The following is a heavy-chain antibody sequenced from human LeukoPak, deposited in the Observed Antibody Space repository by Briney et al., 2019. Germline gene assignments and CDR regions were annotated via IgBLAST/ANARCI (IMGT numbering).Heavy chain of an antibody. Sequence: SETLSLTCTVSGGSISSSSYYWGWIRQPPGKGLEWIGSIYYSGSTSYNPSLKSRVTISVDTSKNQFSLKLSSVTAADTAVYYCARALITPTGYFDYWGQGTLVTVSS. J-gene: IGHJ4*02. CDR3: ARALITPTGYFDY. CDR1: GGSISSSSYY. V-gene: IGHV4-39*01. CDR2: IYYSGST. D-gene: IGHD3-16*01.